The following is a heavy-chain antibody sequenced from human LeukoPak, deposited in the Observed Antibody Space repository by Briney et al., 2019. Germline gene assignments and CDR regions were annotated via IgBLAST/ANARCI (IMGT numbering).Heavy chain of an antibody. J-gene: IGHJ6*03. Sequence: PSETLSLTCTVSGGSISSYYWSWIRRPPGKGLEWIGYIYTSGNTNYNPSLKSRVTISVDTSKNQFSLKLSSVTAADTAVYYCARLIAAGVNYYYYYYMDVWGKGTTVTVSS. D-gene: IGHD6-13*01. V-gene: IGHV4-4*09. CDR2: IYTSGNT. CDR1: GGSISSYY. CDR3: ARLIAAGVNYYYYYYMDV.